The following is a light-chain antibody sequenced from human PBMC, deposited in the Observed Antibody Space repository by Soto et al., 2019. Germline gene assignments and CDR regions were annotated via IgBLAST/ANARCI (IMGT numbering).Light chain of an antibody. Sequence: EIDMTHSPSSVSASLGDRATVSXRASQSISHYFNWYQQKPGXAPTXXXAHXSSLQRGGPSRFGGSGSATDFTLTISSLQPEEFATYYCQLSYCTPRTLGGGTMVDIK. CDR1: QSISHY. V-gene: IGKV1-39*01. J-gene: IGKJ4*02. CDR2: HXS. CDR3: QLSYCTPRT.